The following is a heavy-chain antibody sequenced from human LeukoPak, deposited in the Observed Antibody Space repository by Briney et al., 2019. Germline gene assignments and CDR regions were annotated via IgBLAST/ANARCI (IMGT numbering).Heavy chain of an antibody. V-gene: IGHV4-59*08. CDR2: IYYSGST. J-gene: IGHJ6*02. D-gene: IGHD6-13*01. CDR1: GGSISSYY. Sequence: SETLSLTCTVSGGSISSYYWSWIRQPPGKGLEWIGYIYYSGSTNYNPSLKSRVTISVDTSKNQFSLKLSSVTAADTAVYYCARGLGIRQYYYYYGMDVWGQGTTVTVSS. CDR3: ARGLGIRQYYYYYGMDV.